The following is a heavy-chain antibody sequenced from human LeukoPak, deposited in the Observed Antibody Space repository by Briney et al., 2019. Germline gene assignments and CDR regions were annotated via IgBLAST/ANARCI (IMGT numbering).Heavy chain of an antibody. V-gene: IGHV3-48*03. D-gene: IGHD3-22*01. CDR2: IRSSGSSM. CDR1: GFTFSRYE. CDR3: AGGGIGYFYED. J-gene: IGHJ4*02. Sequence: PGGSLRLSCAASGFTFSRYEMIWLREATGKGLEWVSYIRSSGSSMYADSVRGRFTISKDNAKNSLYMQMNSLRVEDTSVCYCAGGGIGYFYEDWGQGTLVTVSS.